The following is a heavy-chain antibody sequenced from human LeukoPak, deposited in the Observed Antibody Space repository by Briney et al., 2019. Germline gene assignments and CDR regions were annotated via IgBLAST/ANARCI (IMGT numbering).Heavy chain of an antibody. D-gene: IGHD3-10*01. CDR1: GFTFDDYA. CDR2: ISWNSGSI. Sequence: GGSLRLSCAASGFTFDDYAMHWVRQAPGKGLEWVSGISWNSGSIGYADSVKGRFTISRDNAKNSLYLQMNSLRAEDTALYYCARKGNAFDIWGQGTMVTVSS. CDR3: ARKGNAFDI. V-gene: IGHV3-9*01. J-gene: IGHJ3*02.